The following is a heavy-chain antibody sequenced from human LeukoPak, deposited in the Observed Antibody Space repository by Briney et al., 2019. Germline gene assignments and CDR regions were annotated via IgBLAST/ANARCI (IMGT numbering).Heavy chain of an antibody. J-gene: IGHJ5*02. CDR2: IIYIGST. D-gene: IGHD3-10*01. CDR1: GGSISSYY. V-gene: IGHV4-59*01. Sequence: SETLSLTCTVSGGSISSYYWSWIRQPPGKGLEWIGYIIYIGSTTYNPPLKSRVTISAATSKNQFSLKLSSVTAADTAVYYCTTLKLGTMLRGDRNWFDPWGQGTLVTVSS. CDR3: TTLKLGTMLRGDRNWFDP.